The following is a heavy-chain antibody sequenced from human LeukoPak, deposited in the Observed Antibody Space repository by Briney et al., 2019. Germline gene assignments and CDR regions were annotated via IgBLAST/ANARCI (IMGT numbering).Heavy chain of an antibody. D-gene: IGHD6-13*01. Sequence: PSETLSLTCTVSGGSISSGDYYWSWIRQPPGKGLEWIGYIYYSGSTYYNPSLKSRVTISVDTSKNQFSLQLSSVTAADTAVYYCAREVGYSSSFQPRGFDPWGQGTLVTVSS. J-gene: IGHJ5*02. V-gene: IGHV4-30-4*08. CDR1: GGSISSGDYY. CDR2: IYYSGST. CDR3: AREVGYSSSFQPRGFDP.